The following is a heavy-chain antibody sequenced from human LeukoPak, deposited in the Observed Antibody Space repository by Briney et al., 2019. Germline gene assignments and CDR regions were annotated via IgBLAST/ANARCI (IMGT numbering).Heavy chain of an antibody. D-gene: IGHD6-6*01. J-gene: IGHJ5*02. CDR3: AGVVAARGWFDP. V-gene: IGHV4-34*01. CDR2: INHSGST. CDR1: GGSFSGYY. Sequence: PSETLSLTCAVYGGSFSGYYWSWIRQPPGKGLEWIGEINHSGSTNYNPSLKSRVTISVDTSKNQFSLKLGSVTAADTAVYYCAGVVAARGWFDPWGQGTLVTVSS.